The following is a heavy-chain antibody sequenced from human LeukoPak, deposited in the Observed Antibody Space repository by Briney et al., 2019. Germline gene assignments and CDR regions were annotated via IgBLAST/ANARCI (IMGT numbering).Heavy chain of an antibody. CDR2: IYSGGST. CDR1: GFTVSSNY. V-gene: IGHV3-66*01. Sequence: GGSLRLSCAASGFTVSSNYMSWVRQAPGKGLEWVSVIYSGGSTYYADSVKGRFTISRDNSKNTLYLQMNSLRAEDTAVYYCARDGNSYYYYYMDVWGKGTTVTISS. CDR3: ARDGNSYYYYYMDV. D-gene: IGHD4-23*01. J-gene: IGHJ6*03.